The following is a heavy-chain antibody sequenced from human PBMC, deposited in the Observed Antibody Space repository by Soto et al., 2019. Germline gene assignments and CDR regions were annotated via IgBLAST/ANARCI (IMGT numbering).Heavy chain of an antibody. CDR2: ISGSGGST. CDR3: AKDGLASENFDY. CDR1: GFTFSSYA. D-gene: IGHD6-19*01. J-gene: IGHJ4*02. V-gene: IGHV3-23*01. Sequence: EVQLLESGGGLVQPGGSLRLSCAASGFTFSSYAMSWVRQAPGKGLEWVSAISGSGGSTYYADSVKGRFTISRDNSKNTLYLQMNSLRAEDTAAYYCAKDGLASENFDYWGQGTLVTVSS.